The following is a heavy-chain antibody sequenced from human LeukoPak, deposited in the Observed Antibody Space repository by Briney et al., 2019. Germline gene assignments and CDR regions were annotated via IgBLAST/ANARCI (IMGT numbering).Heavy chain of an antibody. V-gene: IGHV3-7*01. CDR3: ARDGYSSPTVPSPYYYYGMDV. J-gene: IGHJ6*02. CDR2: IKQDGSEK. D-gene: IGHD5-18*01. Sequence: PGGSLRLSCAASGFTFSSYWMSWVRQAPGKGLEWVANIKQDGSEKYYVDSVKGRFTISRDNAKNSLYLQMNSLRAEDTAVYYCARDGYSSPTVPSPYYYYGMDVWGQGTTVTVSS. CDR1: GFTFSSYW.